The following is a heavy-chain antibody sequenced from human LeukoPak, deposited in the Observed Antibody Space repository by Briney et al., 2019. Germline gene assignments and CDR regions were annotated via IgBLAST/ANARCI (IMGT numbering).Heavy chain of an antibody. CDR2: IYSGGST. J-gene: IGHJ3*02. Sequence: GGSLRLSCAASGFTFSRYAMSWVRQAPGKGLEWVSVIYSGGSTYYADSVKGRFTISRDNSKNTLYLQMNSLRAEDTAVYYCARDSRQDYYDSSGYLWFAFDIWGQGTMVTVSS. V-gene: IGHV3-53*01. CDR3: ARDSRQDYYDSSGYLWFAFDI. CDR1: GFTFSRYA. D-gene: IGHD3-22*01.